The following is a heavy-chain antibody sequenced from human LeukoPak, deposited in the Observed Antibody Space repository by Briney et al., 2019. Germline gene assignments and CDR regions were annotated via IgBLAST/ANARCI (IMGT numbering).Heavy chain of an antibody. Sequence: GASVKVSCKTSGYTFTDYYIHWVRQAPGKGLEWMGGFDPEDGETIYAQKFQGRVTMTEDTSTDTAYMELSSLRSEDTAVYYCATARYSGSYWDYWGQGTLVTVSS. D-gene: IGHD1-26*01. CDR3: ATARYSGSYWDY. J-gene: IGHJ4*02. V-gene: IGHV1-24*01. CDR2: FDPEDGET. CDR1: GYTFTDYY.